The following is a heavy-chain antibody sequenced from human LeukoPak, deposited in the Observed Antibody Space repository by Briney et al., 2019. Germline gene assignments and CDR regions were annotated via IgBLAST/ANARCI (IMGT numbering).Heavy chain of an antibody. CDR3: ASQTDYRGYHFYYYYMDV. D-gene: IGHD5-12*01. CDR1: GGTFSSYA. Sequence: SVKVSCKASGGTFSSYAISWVRQAPGQGLEWMGGIIPIFGTANYAQRFQGRVTITTDESTSTAYMELSSLRSEDTAVYYCASQTDYRGYHFYYYYMDVWGKGTTVTVSS. CDR2: IIPIFGTA. V-gene: IGHV1-69*05. J-gene: IGHJ6*03.